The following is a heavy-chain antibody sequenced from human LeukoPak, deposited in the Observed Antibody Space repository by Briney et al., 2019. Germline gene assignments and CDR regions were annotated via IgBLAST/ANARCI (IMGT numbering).Heavy chain of an antibody. J-gene: IGHJ6*03. Sequence: GGSLRLSCAASGFTFSSYGMHWVRQAPGKGLEWVAFIRYDGSNKYYADSVKGRFTISRDNSKNTLYLQMNSLRAEDTAVYYCAKDGNTPPPYSSSWSALDYYMDVWGKGTTVTISS. CDR1: GFTFSSYG. CDR2: IRYDGSNK. V-gene: IGHV3-30*02. D-gene: IGHD6-13*01. CDR3: AKDGNTPPPYSSSWSALDYYMDV.